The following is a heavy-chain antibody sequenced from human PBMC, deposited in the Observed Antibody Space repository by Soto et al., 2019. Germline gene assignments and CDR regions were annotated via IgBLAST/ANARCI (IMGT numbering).Heavy chain of an antibody. Sequence: QVQLVQSGAEVKKPGASVTVSCKTSGYTFSNYGINWVRQAPGQGLEWMGWISGYNGNTNYAQTVQGRVTMTTDTPTGTVYMELRSMKSDDTAIYYCSRFIMVGGWFDPNYYHGMDVWGQGTTVTGSS. CDR1: GYTFSNYG. CDR2: ISGYNGNT. V-gene: IGHV1-18*01. CDR3: SRFIMVGGWFDPNYYHGMDV. D-gene: IGHD6-19*01. J-gene: IGHJ6*02.